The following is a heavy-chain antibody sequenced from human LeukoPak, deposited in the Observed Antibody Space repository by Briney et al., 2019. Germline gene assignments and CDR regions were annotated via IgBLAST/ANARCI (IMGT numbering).Heavy chain of an antibody. V-gene: IGHV3-48*03. CDR3: ARGGYRGYYFDY. Sequence: PGGSLRLSCAASGFTLRSYEMNWVRQAPGKGLEWISFIGTSGGTAYYADSLKGRLTISRDNAKNSVDLQMNSLRGEDTAVYFCARGGYRGYYFDYWGQGALVTVSS. CDR2: IGTSGGTA. J-gene: IGHJ4*02. CDR1: GFTLRSYE. D-gene: IGHD5-12*01.